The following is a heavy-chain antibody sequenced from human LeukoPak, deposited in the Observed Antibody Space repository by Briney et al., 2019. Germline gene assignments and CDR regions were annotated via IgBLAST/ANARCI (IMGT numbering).Heavy chain of an antibody. CDR3: ARDPKVIVVPDSRNDRNDP. CDR2: MNPNSGNT. CDR1: GYTFTSYD. Sequence: VKVSCKASGYTFTSYDINWVRQATGQGLEWMGWMNPNSGNTGYAQKFQGRVTMTRNTSISTAYLELCSLSSEDTAVYYCARDPKVIVVPDSRNDRNDPWGQGTLVTVSS. V-gene: IGHV1-8*01. J-gene: IGHJ5*02. D-gene: IGHD1-1*01.